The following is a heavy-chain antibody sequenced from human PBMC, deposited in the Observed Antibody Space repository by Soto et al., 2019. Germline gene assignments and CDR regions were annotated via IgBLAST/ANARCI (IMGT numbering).Heavy chain of an antibody. V-gene: IGHV3-23*01. CDR3: AQRAKDSRYGLDV. D-gene: IGHD2-15*01. Sequence: PGGSLRLSCAASGFTVSDYAMSWVRQAPGKGLEWVSGISGSDGSSYYAASVKGRLTITRENYENTLYMQMTSLRADDTAVYYCAQRAKDSRYGLDVWGQGTTVTVSS. CDR1: GFTVSDYA. J-gene: IGHJ6*02. CDR2: ISGSDGSS.